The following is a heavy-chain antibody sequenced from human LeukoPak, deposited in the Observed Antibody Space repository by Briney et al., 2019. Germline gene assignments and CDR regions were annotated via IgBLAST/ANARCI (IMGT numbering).Heavy chain of an antibody. J-gene: IGHJ4*02. V-gene: IGHV3-7*01. D-gene: IGHD2-2*02. CDR3: ARGYCTSSSCYNDY. CDR2: MRRDGNEI. Sequence: GGSLRLSCSASGFTFSTYWMSWVRQAPGKGLEWVANMRRDGNEIYYLDSVRGRFTISRDNAKNSLYLQMNSLRAEDTAVYSCARGYCTSSSCYNDYWGQGTLVTVSS. CDR1: GFTFSTYW.